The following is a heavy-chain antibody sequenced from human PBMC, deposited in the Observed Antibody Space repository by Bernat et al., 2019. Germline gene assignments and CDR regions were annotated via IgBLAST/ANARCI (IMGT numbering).Heavy chain of an antibody. D-gene: IGHD2-15*01. CDR3: TTNEYCSGGTCSPPLDV. CDR1: GFTFSYYG. CDR2: ISYDGSNK. V-gene: IGHV3-30*03. Sequence: QVQLVESGGGVVQPGRSLRLSCAASGFTFSYYGIHWVRQAPGKGLEWVAVISYDGSNKYYADSVKGRFTISRDNSKNTLYLQMNSLNTEDTAVYWCTTNEYCSGGTCSPPLDVWGKGTTVTVSS. J-gene: IGHJ6*04.